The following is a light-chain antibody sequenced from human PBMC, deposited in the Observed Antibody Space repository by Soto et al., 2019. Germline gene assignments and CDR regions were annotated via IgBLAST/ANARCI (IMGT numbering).Light chain of an antibody. V-gene: IGKV1-5*01. CDR3: QQYSLYKT. CDR2: DVS. J-gene: IGKJ1*01. Sequence: DIQMTQSPSTLSASVGDRVTITCRASQSINCRLVWYQQKPGKAPKLLTYDVSSLARGVPSRFSGSASGTEFTLTITSLQPDDFATYYCQQYSLYKTFGQGTKVEIK. CDR1: QSINCR.